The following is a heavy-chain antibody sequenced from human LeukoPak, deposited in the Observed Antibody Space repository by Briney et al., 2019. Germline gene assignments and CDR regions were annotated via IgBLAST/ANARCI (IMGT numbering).Heavy chain of an antibody. V-gene: IGHV4-39*07. CDR3: ARLLLWFGEWPFDP. D-gene: IGHD3-10*01. J-gene: IGHJ5*02. CDR1: GGSISSSSYY. CDR2: IYYSGST. Sequence: SETLSLTCTVSGGSISSSSYYWGWIRQPPGKGLEWIGSIYYSGSTYYNPSLKSRVTISVDTSKNQFSLKLSSVTAADTAVYYCARLLLWFGEWPFDPWGQGTLVTVSS.